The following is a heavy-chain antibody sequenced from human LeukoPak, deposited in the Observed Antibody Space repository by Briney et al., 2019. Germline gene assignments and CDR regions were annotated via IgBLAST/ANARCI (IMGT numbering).Heavy chain of an antibody. CDR3: GRDGDSSGYFYFDN. CDR2: ILHDGSNK. CDR1: GFTFSSYA. J-gene: IGHJ4*02. V-gene: IGHV3-30-3*01. D-gene: IGHD3-22*01. Sequence: PGRSLRLSCAASGFTFSSYAMHWVRQAPGKGLEWVAAILHDGSNKYYADSVKGRFTISRDSPKNTLSLQMNSLRADDTAVYYCGRDGDSSGYFYFDNWGQGTLVTVSS.